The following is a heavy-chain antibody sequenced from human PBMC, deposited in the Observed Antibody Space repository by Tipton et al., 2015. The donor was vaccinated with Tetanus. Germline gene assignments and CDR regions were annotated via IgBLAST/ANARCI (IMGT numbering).Heavy chain of an antibody. V-gene: IGHV4-30-4*01. J-gene: IGHJ4*02. CDR2: IYQTGTT. Sequence: TLSLTCTVSGDSITRDGYSWHWIRKPPGKDLEWIGYIYQTGTTYYNPSLKGRVTISMDRSNTQFSLRLDSLTAADTAVYYCARAAGFLGLTHDFWGRGTLVSVSS. D-gene: IGHD2/OR15-2a*01. CDR1: GDSITRDGYS. CDR3: ARAAGFLGLTHDF.